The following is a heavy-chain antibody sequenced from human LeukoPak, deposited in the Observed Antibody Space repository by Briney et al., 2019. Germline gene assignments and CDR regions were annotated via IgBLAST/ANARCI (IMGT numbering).Heavy chain of an antibody. D-gene: IGHD3-10*01. CDR1: GGSFSGYY. CDR2: INHSGST. Sequence: SETLSLTCAVYGGSFSGYYWSWIRQPPGKELEWIGEINHSGSTNYNPSLKSRVTISVDTSKNQFSLKLSSVTAADTAVYYCARGSITMVRAENAFDIWGQGTMVTVSS. J-gene: IGHJ3*02. V-gene: IGHV4-34*01. CDR3: ARGSITMVRAENAFDI.